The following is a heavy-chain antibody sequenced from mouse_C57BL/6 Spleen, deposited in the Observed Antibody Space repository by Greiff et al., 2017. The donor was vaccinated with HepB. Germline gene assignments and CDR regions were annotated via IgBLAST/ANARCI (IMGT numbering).Heavy chain of an antibody. CDR1: GFTFSDYY. CDR3: ARHTSSHYYYAMDY. D-gene: IGHD1-1*01. V-gene: IGHV5-12*01. Sequence: EVQVVESGGGLVQPGGSLKLSCAASGFTFSDYYMYWVRQTPEKRLEWVAYISNGGGSTYYPDTVKGRFTISRDNAKNTLYLQMSRLKSEDTAMYYCARHTSSHYYYAMDYWGQGTSVTVSS. CDR2: ISNGGGST. J-gene: IGHJ4*01.